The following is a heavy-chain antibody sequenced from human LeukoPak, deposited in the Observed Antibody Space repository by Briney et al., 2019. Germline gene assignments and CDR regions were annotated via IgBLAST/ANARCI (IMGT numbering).Heavy chain of an antibody. V-gene: IGHV3-43D*03. J-gene: IGHJ6*03. Sequence: GGSLRLPGAASGFTFSSYGMSWVRQAPGKGLEGVSLITWDGGITYYEDSVKGRFTISRDNSKNYLYLQMNSLRTEDAALYSCAKDWTRSSYYYYYMDVWGKGTTVTVSS. CDR1: GFTFSSYG. CDR2: ITWDGGIT. CDR3: AKDWTRSSYYYYYMDV. D-gene: IGHD2-2*01.